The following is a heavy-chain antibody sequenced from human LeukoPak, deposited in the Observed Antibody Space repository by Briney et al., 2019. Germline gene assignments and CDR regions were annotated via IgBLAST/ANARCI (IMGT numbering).Heavy chain of an antibody. CDR1: GYTFTSYD. CDR3: ARRAVDNSYYYYMDV. J-gene: IGHJ6*03. Sequence: PGASVKVSCKASGYTFTSYDINWVRQVTGQGLEWMGWMNPKSGNTGYAQKFQGRGTITRNTSISTAYMEVSSLRYEGTAVYYCARRAVDNSYYYYMDVWGKGTTVTVSS. D-gene: IGHD6-19*01. CDR2: MNPKSGNT. V-gene: IGHV1-8*03.